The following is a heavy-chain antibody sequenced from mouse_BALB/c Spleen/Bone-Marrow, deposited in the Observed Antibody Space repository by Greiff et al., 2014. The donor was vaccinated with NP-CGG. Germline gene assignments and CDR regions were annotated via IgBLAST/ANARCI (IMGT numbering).Heavy chain of an antibody. V-gene: IGHV5-6-4*01. J-gene: IGHJ2*01. CDR1: GFTLSSYS. CDR3: SKDESYDHSYYFDY. Sequence: EVQLQESGGGLVKPGGSLKLSCSVSGFTLSSYSMSWVRQTPEKRLEWVATISSGGHYSYYPDSVKGRFTISRDNTKNTLYLQMSSLQSEDTAMYYCSKDESYDHSYYFDYWGQGTTLTVSS. CDR2: ISSGGHYS. D-gene: IGHD2-3*01.